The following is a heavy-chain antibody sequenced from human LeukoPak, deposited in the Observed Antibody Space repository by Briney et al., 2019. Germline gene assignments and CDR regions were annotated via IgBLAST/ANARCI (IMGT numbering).Heavy chain of an antibody. V-gene: IGHV5-51*01. CDR3: ARRDSMSTFDY. Sequence: GESLKISCKASGYIFTDYWIGWVRQMPGKGLEWMGIIYPGDSGTRYSPSFQGQVTISADKSITTAYLQWSSLKDSDTAIYYCARRDSMSTFDYWGQGTRVTVSS. J-gene: IGHJ4*02. D-gene: IGHD5/OR15-5a*01. CDR1: GYIFTDYW. CDR2: IYPGDSGT.